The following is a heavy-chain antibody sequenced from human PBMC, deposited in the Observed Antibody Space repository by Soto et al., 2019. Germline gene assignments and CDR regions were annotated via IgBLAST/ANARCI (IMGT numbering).Heavy chain of an antibody. CDR3: ATYQWLLPHFDY. D-gene: IGHD6-19*01. J-gene: IGHJ4*02. CDR2: FDPEDGET. Sequence: QVQLVQSGAEVKKPGATLKVSCKVSGYTLTELSMHWVRQAPGKGLEWMGGFDPEDGETIYAQKFQGRVTMTEDTSTDTAYMELSSLRSEDTAVYYCATYQWLLPHFDYWGQGTLVTVSS. V-gene: IGHV1-24*01. CDR1: GYTLTELS.